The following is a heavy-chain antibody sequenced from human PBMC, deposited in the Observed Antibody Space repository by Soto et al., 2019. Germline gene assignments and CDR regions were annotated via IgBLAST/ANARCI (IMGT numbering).Heavy chain of an antibody. CDR2: ISYDGSNK. D-gene: IGHD6-6*01. V-gene: IGHV3-30*18. J-gene: IGHJ6*02. Sequence: PGGSLRLSCAASGFTFSSYGMHWVRQAPGKGLEWVAVISYDGSNKYYADSVKGRFTISRDNSKNTLYLQMNSLRAEDTAVYYCEKAEDSGSSKSYYYYGMDVWGQGTTVTVSS. CDR1: GFTFSSYG. CDR3: EKAEDSGSSKSYYYYGMDV.